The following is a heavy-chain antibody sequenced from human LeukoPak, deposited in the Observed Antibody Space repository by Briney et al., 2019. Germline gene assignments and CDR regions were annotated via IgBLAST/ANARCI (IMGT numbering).Heavy chain of an antibody. J-gene: IGHJ6*02. CDR1: GGSIRSYY. V-gene: IGHV4-59*08. D-gene: IGHD2-21*02. Sequence: SETLSLTCTVSGGSIRSYYWSWIRQPPGKGLEWIGYMTYSGSTRYNPSLKSRVTISEDPSRTQFSLKVSSVTAADTAVYYCARHVSGDFAWLDVWGQGTTVTVSS. CDR3: ARHVSGDFAWLDV. CDR2: MTYSGST.